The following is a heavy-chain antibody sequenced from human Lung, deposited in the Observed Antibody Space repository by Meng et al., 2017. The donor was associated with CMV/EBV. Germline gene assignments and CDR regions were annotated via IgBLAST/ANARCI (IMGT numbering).Heavy chain of an antibody. CDR1: GFAFGDFG. V-gene: IGHV3-7*01. CDR3: AKEIDPAVAGNQGYFDY. CDR2: IYQDGVEK. D-gene: IGHD6-19*01. J-gene: IGHJ4*02. Sequence: GESXKISCAGAGFAFGDFGMSWVRQGPGKGLEWVANIYQDGVEKYYVESVRGRFTISRVNAKNSLYLQMNSLRAEDTAVYFCAKEIDPAVAGNQGYFDYWGQGALVTVSS.